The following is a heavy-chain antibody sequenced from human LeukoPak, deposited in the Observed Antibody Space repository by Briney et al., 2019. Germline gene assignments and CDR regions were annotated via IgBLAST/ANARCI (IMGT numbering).Heavy chain of an antibody. CDR3: ARKDPGYSGYSDFDY. J-gene: IGHJ4*02. CDR1: GGSFSGYY. V-gene: IGHV4-34*01. Sequence: SETLSLTCAVYGGSFSGYYWTWIRQPPGKGLEWIGEINHSGSTNYNPSLKSRVTISIDTSKSQFSLKLSSVTAADTAVYCCARKDPGYSGYSDFDYWGQGTLVTVSS. CDR2: INHSGST. D-gene: IGHD5-12*01.